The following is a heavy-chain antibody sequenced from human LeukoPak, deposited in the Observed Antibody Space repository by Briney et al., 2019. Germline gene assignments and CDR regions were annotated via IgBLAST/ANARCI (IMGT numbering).Heavy chain of an antibody. D-gene: IGHD2-2*01. CDR2: IKKDGSEK. V-gene: IGHV3-7*01. CDR3: ARDPTYPRSPLDY. Sequence: GXSLRLSCAASGFTFSSYWMSWVRQAQGKGVEWVANIKKDGSEKYYVDSVKGRFTISRENAKNSLYLQMNSPRAEDTAVYYCARDPTYPRSPLDYWGQGTLVTVSS. J-gene: IGHJ4*02. CDR1: GFTFSSYW.